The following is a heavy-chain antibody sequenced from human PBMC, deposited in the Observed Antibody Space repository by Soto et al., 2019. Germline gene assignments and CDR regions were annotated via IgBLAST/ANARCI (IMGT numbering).Heavy chain of an antibody. Sequence: PGGSLRLSCAASEFTFSSYGRHWVRQAPGKGLEWVAVISYDGSEKYYADSVKGRFTISRDNSKNTLYLQMNSLRAEDTAVYYCAKSGSARGYYYYEMDVWGQGTTVTVSS. V-gene: IGHV3-30*18. CDR2: ISYDGSEK. CDR1: EFTFSSYG. D-gene: IGHD3-10*01. J-gene: IGHJ6*02. CDR3: AKSGSARGYYYYEMDV.